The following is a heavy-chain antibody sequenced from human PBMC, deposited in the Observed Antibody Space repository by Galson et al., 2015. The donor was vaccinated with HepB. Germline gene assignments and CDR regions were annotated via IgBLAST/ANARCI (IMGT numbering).Heavy chain of an antibody. CDR1: GYTFTSYY. D-gene: IGHD1-26*01. J-gene: IGHJ1*01. CDR2: INPSGGST. V-gene: IGHV1-46*01. Sequence: SVKVSCKASGYTFTSYYMHWVRQAPGQGLEWMGIINPSGGSTSYAQKFQGRVTMTRDTSTSTVYMELSSLRSEDTAVYYCASTSRSYSAYFQHWGQGTLVTVSS. CDR3: ASTSRSYSAYFQH.